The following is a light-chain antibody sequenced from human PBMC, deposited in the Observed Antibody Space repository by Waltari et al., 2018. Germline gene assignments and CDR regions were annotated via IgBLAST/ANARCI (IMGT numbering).Light chain of an antibody. CDR1: SSNIGTNT. CDR3: AAWDDSLNGVL. V-gene: IGLV1-44*01. CDR2: SQT. Sequence: QSVLTQPPSASGTPGQRVTISCSGSSSNIGTNTVNWYQQLPGTAPKLLVYSQTRRPPGVPDRCSGSKSGASASLVISGLQSEDEANYYCAAWDDSLNGVLFGGGTKVIVL. J-gene: IGLJ2*01.